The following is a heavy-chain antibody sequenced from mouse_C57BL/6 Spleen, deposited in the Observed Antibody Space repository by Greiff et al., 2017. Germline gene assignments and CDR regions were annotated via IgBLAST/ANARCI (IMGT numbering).Heavy chain of an antibody. CDR2: VWSGGST. D-gene: IGHD3-2*02. CDR3: ASRDSSNYAMDY. CDR1: GFSLTSYG. J-gene: IGHJ4*01. Sequence: VQLQQSGPGLVQPSQSLSITCPVSGFSLTSYGVPWVRQSPGKGLGWLGVVWSGGSTDYNAAFISRLSISKDNSKIQVFFKMNSLQADDTDIYYCASRDSSNYAMDYWGQGTSVTVSS. V-gene: IGHV2-2*01.